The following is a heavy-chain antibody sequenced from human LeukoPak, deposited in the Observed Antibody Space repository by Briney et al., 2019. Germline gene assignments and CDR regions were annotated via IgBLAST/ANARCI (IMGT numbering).Heavy chain of an antibody. J-gene: IGHJ3*02. V-gene: IGHV3-7*03. CDR1: GFTFSSYW. D-gene: IGHD5-24*01. CDR3: AKDIGYEMETGAFDI. Sequence: GGSLRLSCAASGFTFSSYWMSWVRQAPGKGLEWVANIKQDGSEKYYVDSVKGRFTISRDNAKNSLYLQMNSLRAEDTALYYCAKDIGYEMETGAFDIWGQGTMVTVSS. CDR2: IKQDGSEK.